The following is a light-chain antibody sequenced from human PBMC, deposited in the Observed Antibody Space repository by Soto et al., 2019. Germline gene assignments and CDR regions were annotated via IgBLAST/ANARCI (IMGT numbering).Light chain of an antibody. CDR1: RSDVGSDDY. CDR2: DVN. CDR3: SSYTTRYTLFYA. V-gene: IGLV2-14*01. J-gene: IGLJ1*01. Sequence: QSVLTQPAFVSGSPGQSITISCTGTRSDVGSDDYVSWYQQFPGKAPKLIIYDVNNRPSGVSDRFSGAKSGNTAFLTISGLQTEDEAHYYCSSYTTRYTLFYAFGTGTKLTVL.